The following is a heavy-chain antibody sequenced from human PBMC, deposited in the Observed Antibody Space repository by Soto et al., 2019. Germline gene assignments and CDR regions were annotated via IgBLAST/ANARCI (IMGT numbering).Heavy chain of an antibody. CDR3: ARCPYGIYYYYYMDV. CDR2: INHSGST. Sequence: QVQLQQWGAGLLKPSETLSLTCAVYGGSFSGYYWSWIRQPPGKGLEWIGEINHSGSTNYNPSLKSRVTISVDKSKNQFSLKLSSVTAADTAVYYCARCPYGIYYYYYMDVWGKGTTVTVSS. CDR1: GGSFSGYY. D-gene: IGHD4-17*01. V-gene: IGHV4-34*01. J-gene: IGHJ6*03.